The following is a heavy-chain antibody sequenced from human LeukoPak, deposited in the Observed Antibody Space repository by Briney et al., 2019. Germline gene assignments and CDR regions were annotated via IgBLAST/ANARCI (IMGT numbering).Heavy chain of an antibody. V-gene: IGHV3-73*01. CDR1: GFTFSGSA. J-gene: IGHJ4*02. Sequence: PGGSLKLSCAASGFTFSGSAMHWVRQASGKGLEWVGRIRSKANSYATAYAASVKGRFTISRDDTKNTAYLQMNSLKTEDTAVYYCTRSGTGGDYWGQGTLVTVSS. D-gene: IGHD7-27*01. CDR2: IRSKANSYAT. CDR3: TRSGTGGDY.